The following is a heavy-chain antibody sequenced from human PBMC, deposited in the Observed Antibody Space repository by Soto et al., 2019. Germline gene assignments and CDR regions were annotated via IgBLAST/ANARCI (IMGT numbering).Heavy chain of an antibody. CDR1: GYTFRNFG. CDR2: ISAYNANA. Sequence: QIQLLQSGAEVNKPGASVKVTCKASGYTFRNFGISWVRQAPGQGLEWMGWISAYNANANYAQKFQGRLTMTADTSTSTDYMELRSLRSDYTAVYYCARENSYFDYWGQGTLVTVSS. CDR3: ARENSYFDY. J-gene: IGHJ4*02. V-gene: IGHV1-18*01.